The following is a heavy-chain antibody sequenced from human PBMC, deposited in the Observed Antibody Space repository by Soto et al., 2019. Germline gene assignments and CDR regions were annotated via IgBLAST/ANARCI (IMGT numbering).Heavy chain of an antibody. CDR2: IIPIFGTA. D-gene: IGHD3-10*01. J-gene: IGHJ6*02. Sequence: SVKVSCKASGGTFSSYAISWVRQAPGQGLEWMGGIIPIFGTANYAQKFQGRVTITADESTSTAYMELSSPRSEDTAVYYCARGARELLHTYYYYGMDVWGQGTTVTVSS. CDR3: ARGARELLHTYYYYGMDV. V-gene: IGHV1-69*13. CDR1: GGTFSSYA.